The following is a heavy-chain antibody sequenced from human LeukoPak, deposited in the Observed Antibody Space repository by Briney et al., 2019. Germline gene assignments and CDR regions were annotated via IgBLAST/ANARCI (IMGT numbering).Heavy chain of an antibody. CDR3: ARGYFDSRDSSNAFDV. CDR2: ISRSGNT. J-gene: IGHJ3*01. CDR1: GVSISSSY. D-gene: IGHD3-9*01. V-gene: IGHV4-59*08. Sequence: SETQSLTCNVAGVSISSSYWSWIRQPPGKGLEWIGYISRSGNTNFNPSLKSRFSFSRDTSKNQISLKLNSVTAADTALYYCARGYFDSRDSSNAFDVWGQGTMVTVSS.